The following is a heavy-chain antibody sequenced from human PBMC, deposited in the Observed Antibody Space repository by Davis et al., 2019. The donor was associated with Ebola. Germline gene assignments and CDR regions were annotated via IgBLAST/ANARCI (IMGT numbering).Heavy chain of an antibody. V-gene: IGHV4-30-4*08. D-gene: IGHD2-21*02. CDR2: IYNSGST. J-gene: IGHJ6*02. CDR3: ARVRVTDSYYYGLDV. Sequence: PSETLSLTCTVSGGSISSSDYYWSWIRPPPGKGLDWTGYIYNSGSTYYNPSLKSRVTISVDTSKNPFSLRLSSVTAADTAVYYCARVRVTDSYYYGLDVWGQGTTVTVPS. CDR1: GGSISSSDYY.